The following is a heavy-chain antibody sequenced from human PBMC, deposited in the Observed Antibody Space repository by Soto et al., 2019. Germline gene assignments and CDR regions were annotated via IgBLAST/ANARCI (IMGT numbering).Heavy chain of an antibody. D-gene: IGHD1-26*01. Sequence: QAQLVESGGGVVQPGRSLRLSCAASGFTFSSSAMHWVRQAPGKGLDWVAVISYDGNTKYYEDSVRGRFSISRENSNDTLYLQMNSLRPEDTGLYFCSRDNLFSGGWTADMDVWGQGTTVTVTS. V-gene: IGHV3-30-3*01. CDR1: GFTFSSSA. CDR3: SRDNLFSGGWTADMDV. CDR2: ISYDGNTK. J-gene: IGHJ6*02.